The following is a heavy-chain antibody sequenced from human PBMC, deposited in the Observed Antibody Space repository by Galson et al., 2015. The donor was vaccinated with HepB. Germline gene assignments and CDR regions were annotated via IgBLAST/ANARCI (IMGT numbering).Heavy chain of an antibody. V-gene: IGHV3-48*02. CDR3: ASAAHDSSGYYYVAAPLDY. D-gene: IGHD3-22*01. CDR2: ISSCSSTI. Sequence: SLRLSCAASGFTFSSYSMNWVRQAPGKGLEWVSYISSCSSTIYYADSVKGRFTISRDNAKNSLYLQMNSLRDEDTAVYYCASAAHDSSGYYYVAAPLDYWGQGTLVTVSS. J-gene: IGHJ4*02. CDR1: GFTFSSYS.